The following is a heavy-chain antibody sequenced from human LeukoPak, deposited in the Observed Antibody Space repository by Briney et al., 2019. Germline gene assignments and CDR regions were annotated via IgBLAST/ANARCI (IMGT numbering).Heavy chain of an antibody. Sequence: GGSLRLSCAASGFTFSSYWMSWVRQAPGKGLEWVANIKQDGSEKYYVDSVKGRFTISRDNAKNSLYLQMNGLRAECRAVYFCASRVAVAGRGRPFVYFVLWGQGTLVTVSS. J-gene: IGHJ4*02. CDR3: ASRVAVAGRGRPFVYFVL. CDR1: GFTFSSYW. CDR2: IKQDGSEK. V-gene: IGHV3-7*01. D-gene: IGHD6-19*01.